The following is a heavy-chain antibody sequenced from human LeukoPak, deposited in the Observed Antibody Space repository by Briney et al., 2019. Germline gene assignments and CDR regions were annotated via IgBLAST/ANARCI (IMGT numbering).Heavy chain of an antibody. CDR2: IYYSGST. Sequence: SETLSLTCTVSGGSISSYYWSWIRQPPGKGLEWIGYIYYSGSTNYNPSLKSRVTISVDTSKNQFSLKLSSVTAADTAVYYCARLYSGSYRGYWGQGTLVTVSS. CDR3: ARLYSGSYRGY. V-gene: IGHV4-59*08. CDR1: GGSISSYY. J-gene: IGHJ4*02. D-gene: IGHD1-26*01.